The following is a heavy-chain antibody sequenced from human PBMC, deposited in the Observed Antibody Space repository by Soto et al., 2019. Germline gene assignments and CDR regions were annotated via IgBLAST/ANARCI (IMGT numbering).Heavy chain of an antibody. D-gene: IGHD2-2*01. CDR1: GYSFTKYG. Sequence: ASVKVSFKTSGYSFTKYGLHWVRQAPGQRLEWMGWINPGNGDTKYSQKFQGRVTINRDTSATTAYMELSSLRSEDSAVVYCARTDCSSTSCYNYYYYGMDVWGQGTTVTVS. J-gene: IGHJ6*02. V-gene: IGHV1-3*01. CDR3: ARTDCSSTSCYNYYYYGMDV. CDR2: INPGNGDT.